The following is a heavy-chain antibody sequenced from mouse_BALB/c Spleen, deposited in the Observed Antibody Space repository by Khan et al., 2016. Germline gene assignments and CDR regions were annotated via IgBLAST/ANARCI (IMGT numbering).Heavy chain of an antibody. CDR1: GYSITGGYT. Sequence: EVQLQESGPDLVKPSQSLSLTCTVTGYSITGGYTWHWVRQFPGDKLEWMGDIHYSGSTNYNPSLRSRFSITRDTFKNQFFLQLNSVTAEDTATYYCATNSWGFAYWGQGTLVTVSA. CDR3: ATNSWGFAY. D-gene: IGHD1-1*01. J-gene: IGHJ3*01. CDR2: IHYSGST. V-gene: IGHV3-1*02.